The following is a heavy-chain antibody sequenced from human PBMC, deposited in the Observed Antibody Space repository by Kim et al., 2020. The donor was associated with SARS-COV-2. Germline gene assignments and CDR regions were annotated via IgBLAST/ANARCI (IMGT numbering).Heavy chain of an antibody. Sequence: ASVKVSCKASGYTFTSYAMNWVRQAPGQGLEWMGWINTNTGNPTYAHGFTGRFVFYLDTSVSTAYLQISSLKAEDTAVYYCARPWLGIAVAGTDYYYMDVWGKGTTVTVSS. CDR3: ARPWLGIAVAGTDYYYMDV. CDR1: GYTFTSYA. D-gene: IGHD6-19*01. J-gene: IGHJ6*03. V-gene: IGHV7-4-1*02. CDR2: INTNTGNP.